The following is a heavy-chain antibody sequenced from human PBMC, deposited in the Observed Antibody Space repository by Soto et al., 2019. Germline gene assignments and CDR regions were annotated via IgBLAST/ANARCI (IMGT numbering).Heavy chain of an antibody. D-gene: IGHD3-16*01. CDR1: GYTFTSYG. V-gene: IGHV1-18*01. Sequence: GASVKVSCKASGYTFTSYGISWVRQAPGQGLEWMGWISPYTGNTHSASKVQGRLTMTTDTSTSTAYMDLGSLTSDDTAVYYCVMVDNYVTPTPQDVWGQGTTVTVSS. J-gene: IGHJ6*02. CDR3: VMVDNYVTPTPQDV. CDR2: ISPYTGNT.